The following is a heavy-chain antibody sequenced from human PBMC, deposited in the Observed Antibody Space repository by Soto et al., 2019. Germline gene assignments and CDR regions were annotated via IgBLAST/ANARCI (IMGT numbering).Heavy chain of an antibody. D-gene: IGHD2-2*01. Sequence: ASVKVSCKASGYTFTGQYIHWVRQAPGQGLEWMGWINPNSGGTNYAQKFQGWVTMTRDTSISTAYMELSRLRSDDTAVYYCARGYCSSTSCHFDYWGQGTLVTSPQ. CDR1: GYTFTGQY. CDR2: INPNSGGT. V-gene: IGHV1-2*04. CDR3: ARGYCSSTSCHFDY. J-gene: IGHJ4*02.